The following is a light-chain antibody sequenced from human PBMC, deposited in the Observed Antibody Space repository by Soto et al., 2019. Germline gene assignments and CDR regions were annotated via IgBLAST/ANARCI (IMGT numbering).Light chain of an antibody. CDR2: EGS. V-gene: IGLV2-23*01. J-gene: IGLJ3*02. CDR1: SSDVGSYNF. CDR3: CSYAGSSTWV. Sequence: QSALTQPASVSGSPGQSITISCTGTSSDVGSYNFVSWYQQHPGKDPKLMIYEGSKRPSGVSNRFSGSKSGNTASLTISGLQAEDEADYYCCSYAGSSTWVFGGGTKVTVL.